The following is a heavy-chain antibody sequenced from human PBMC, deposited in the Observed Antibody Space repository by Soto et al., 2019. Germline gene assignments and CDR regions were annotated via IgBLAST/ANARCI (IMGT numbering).Heavy chain of an antibody. CDR2: IYHSGST. D-gene: IGHD3-10*01. J-gene: IGHJ6*02. CDR3: ARYLKYYGSGYYYYGMDV. V-gene: IGHV4-4*02. CDR1: GGSISSSNW. Sequence: PSGTLSLTCAVSGGSISSSNWWSWVRQPPGKGLEWIGEIYHSGSTNYNPSLKSRVTISVDKSKNQFSLKLSSVTAADTAVYYCARYLKYYGSGYYYYGMDVWGQGTTVTV.